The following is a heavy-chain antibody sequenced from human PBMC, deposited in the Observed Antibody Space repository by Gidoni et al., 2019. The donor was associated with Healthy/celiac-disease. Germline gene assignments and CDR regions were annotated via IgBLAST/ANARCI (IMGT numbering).Heavy chain of an antibody. J-gene: IGHJ4*02. D-gene: IGHD6-13*01. Sequence: EVQLVETGGGLIQPGGSLRLSCAASGFTVSSNYMSWVRQAPGKGLEWVSVIYSGGSTYYADSVKGRFTISRDNSKNTLYLQMNSLRAEDTAVYYCASSGYSSSWLYYFDYWGQGTLVTVSS. CDR2: IYSGGST. V-gene: IGHV3-53*02. CDR3: ASSGYSSSWLYYFDY. CDR1: GFTVSSNY.